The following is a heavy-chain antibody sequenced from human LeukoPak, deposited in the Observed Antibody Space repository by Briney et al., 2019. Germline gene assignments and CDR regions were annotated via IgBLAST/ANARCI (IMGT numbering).Heavy chain of an antibody. V-gene: IGHV1-2*02. CDR2: INPDSGGT. CDR1: GGTFSSYA. J-gene: IGHJ4*02. Sequence: ASVKVSCKASGGTFSSYAISWVRQAPGQGLEWMGWINPDSGGTNYAQKFQGRVTVTRDTSITTAYMELTRLRPDDTAMYYCARAFDYGGSPFDYWGQGTLVTASS. D-gene: IGHD4-23*01. CDR3: ARAFDYGGSPFDY.